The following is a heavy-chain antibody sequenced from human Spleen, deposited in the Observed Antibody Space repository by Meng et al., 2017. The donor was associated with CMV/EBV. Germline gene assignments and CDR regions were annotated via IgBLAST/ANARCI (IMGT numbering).Heavy chain of an antibody. CDR2: ISSSSSTI. CDR1: GFTFSSYS. J-gene: IGHJ4*02. D-gene: IGHD3-3*01. Sequence: GESLKISCAASGFTFSSYSMNWVRQAPGKGLEWVSYISSSSSTIYYADSVKGRFTISRDNAKNSLYLQMNSLRAEDTAVYYCARERVYGNDFWSGGDYWGQGTLVTVSS. V-gene: IGHV3-48*04. CDR3: ARERVYGNDFWSGGDY.